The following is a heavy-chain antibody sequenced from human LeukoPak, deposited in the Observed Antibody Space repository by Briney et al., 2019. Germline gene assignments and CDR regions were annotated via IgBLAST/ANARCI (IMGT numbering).Heavy chain of an antibody. CDR2: ISAYNGNT. CDR1: GYPFSSYA. Sequence: ASVKVSCKGSGYPFSSYAVSWVRQAPGHRLEWMGWISAYNGNTNYAQKFQGRINMTIDTSTTTAYMELRSLRSDDTAVYYCARRSIVPNWYYYGMDVWGKGTTVTVSS. CDR3: ARRSIVPNWYYYGMDV. J-gene: IGHJ6*04. V-gene: IGHV1-18*04. D-gene: IGHD3-16*02.